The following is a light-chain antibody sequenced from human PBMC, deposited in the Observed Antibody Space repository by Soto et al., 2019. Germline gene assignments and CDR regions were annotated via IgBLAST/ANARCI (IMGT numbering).Light chain of an antibody. J-gene: IGLJ1*01. CDR3: LLWYGGAYV. CDR1: TGAVTKGFS. Sequence: QAVVTQEPSLTGSPGGTVTLTCASSTGAVTKGFSPNWLQQRPGQPPRALIYSINKTHSWTPARFSGSLLGGKAALTLSGVQPEDEAVYYCLLWYGGAYVFGTGTKVTVL. CDR2: SIN. V-gene: IGLV7-43*01.